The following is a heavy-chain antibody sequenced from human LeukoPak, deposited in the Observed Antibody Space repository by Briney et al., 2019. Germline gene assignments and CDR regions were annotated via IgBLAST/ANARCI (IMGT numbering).Heavy chain of an antibody. Sequence: RPGGSLRLSCTASGFAFDEHGMSWVRQVPGKGLEWVSGMNWSGGSTGYADPLRGRFTISRDNAKNSLYLEMDSLRAEDTALYYCARAPITSPFYFDYWGQGTLVTVSS. CDR1: GFAFDEHG. CDR2: MNWSGGST. D-gene: IGHD2-2*01. CDR3: ARAPITSPFYFDY. J-gene: IGHJ4*02. V-gene: IGHV3-20*04.